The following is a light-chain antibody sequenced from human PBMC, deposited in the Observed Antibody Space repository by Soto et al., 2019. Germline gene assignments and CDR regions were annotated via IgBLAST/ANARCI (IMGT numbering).Light chain of an antibody. J-gene: IGKJ1*01. V-gene: IGKV1-5*03. Sequence: DIQMPQSPPTLSASAGDSVTITCRASESISSWLAWYQQKPGKATKLLMYKASSLESGVPSRFSGSRSGTEFTLTISSLQPDEFATYYCQQYNSYSWTVGQGTKVDIK. CDR1: ESISSW. CDR3: QQYNSYSWT. CDR2: KAS.